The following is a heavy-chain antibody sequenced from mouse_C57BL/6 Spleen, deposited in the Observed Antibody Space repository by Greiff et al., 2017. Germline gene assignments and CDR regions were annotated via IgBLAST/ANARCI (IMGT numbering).Heavy chain of an antibody. CDR1: GFTFSSYG. D-gene: IGHD2-4*01. J-gene: IGHJ4*01. Sequence: EVQRVESGGDLVKPGGSLKLSCAASGFTFSSYGMSWVRQTPDKRLEWVATISSGGSYTYYPDSVKGRFTISRDNAKNTLYLQMSSLKSEDTAMYYCARQWIYDYDVGYAMDYWGQGTSVTVSS. CDR3: ARQWIYDYDVGYAMDY. CDR2: ISSGGSYT. V-gene: IGHV5-6*01.